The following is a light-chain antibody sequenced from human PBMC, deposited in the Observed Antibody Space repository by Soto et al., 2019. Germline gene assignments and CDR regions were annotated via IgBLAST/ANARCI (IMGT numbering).Light chain of an antibody. CDR2: TAA. CDR3: QQFYAFPRT. J-gene: IGKJ1*01. CDR1: QGIANF. V-gene: IGKV1-9*01. Sequence: DIQLTQSPSFLSASVGDKVTITCRASQGIANFLAWFQQKPGRAPNLLIYTAATLQGGVPSRFSGSGSGTEFTHTITSLQAEDFATYYCQQFYAFPRTFGQGTKVDIK.